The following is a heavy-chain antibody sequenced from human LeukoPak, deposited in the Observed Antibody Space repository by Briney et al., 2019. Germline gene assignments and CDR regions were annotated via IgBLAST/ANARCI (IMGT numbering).Heavy chain of an antibody. CDR1: GFTFSDYW. CDR3: AKDTAVLD. Sequence: PGGSLRLSCAASGFTFSDYWMTWVRQAPGKGLEWVANIKQDGSEGYYVDSVKGRFTVSRDNAKSSLYLQLNSLRAEDTAVYYCAKDTAVLDWGQGTLVTVSS. CDR2: IKQDGSEG. D-gene: IGHD4-17*01. J-gene: IGHJ4*02. V-gene: IGHV3-7*01.